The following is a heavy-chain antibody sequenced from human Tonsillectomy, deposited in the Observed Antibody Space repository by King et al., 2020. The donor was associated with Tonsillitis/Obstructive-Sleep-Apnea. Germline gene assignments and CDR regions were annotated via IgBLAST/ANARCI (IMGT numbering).Heavy chain of an antibody. J-gene: IGHJ2*01. CDR3: ARGGGTQGDSLPSWYFDL. CDR1: GGSFSGYY. CDR2: INHSGST. D-gene: IGHD3-16*01. Sequence: VQLQQWGAGLLKPSETLSLTCAVYGGSFSGYYWSWIRQPPGKGLEWIGEINHSGSTNYNPSLKSRVTISVDTSKNQFSLKLSSVTAADTAVYYCARGGGTQGDSLPSWYFDLWGRGPLVTVSS. V-gene: IGHV4-34*01.